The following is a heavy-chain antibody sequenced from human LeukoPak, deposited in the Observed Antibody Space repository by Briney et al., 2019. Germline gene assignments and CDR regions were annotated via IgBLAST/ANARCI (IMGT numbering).Heavy chain of an antibody. Sequence: SVKVSCKASGYTFTGYYMHWVRQAPGQGLEWMGWINPNSGGTNYAQKFQGRVTMTRDTSNSTAYMELSSLRSEDTAVYYCATIAVAGWFDPWGQGTLVTVSS. CDR1: GYTFTGYY. V-gene: IGHV1-2*02. J-gene: IGHJ5*02. D-gene: IGHD6-19*01. CDR3: ATIAVAGWFDP. CDR2: INPNSGGT.